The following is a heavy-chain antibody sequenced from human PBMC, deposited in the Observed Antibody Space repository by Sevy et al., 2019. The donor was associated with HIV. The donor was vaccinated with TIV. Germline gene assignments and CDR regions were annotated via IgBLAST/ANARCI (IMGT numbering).Heavy chain of an antibody. D-gene: IGHD3-22*01. CDR1: GFTFSNAW. V-gene: IGHV3-15*01. CDR3: TTDYYDSSCYYSPFDY. J-gene: IGHJ4*02. Sequence: GGSLRLSCAASGFTFSNAWMSWVRQAPGKGLEWVGRIKSKTDGGTTDYAAPVKSRFTTARDDSKNTLYPQMNSLKTEDTAAYYCTTDYYDSSCYYSPFDYWGQGTLVTVSS. CDR2: IKSKTDGGTT.